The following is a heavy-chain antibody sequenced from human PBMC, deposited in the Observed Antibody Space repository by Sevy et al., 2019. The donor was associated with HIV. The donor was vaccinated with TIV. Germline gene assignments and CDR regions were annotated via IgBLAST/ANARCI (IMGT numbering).Heavy chain of an antibody. D-gene: IGHD5-12*01. V-gene: IGHV4-30-4*01. CDR1: GGSISSSDSY. Sequence: SETLSLTCTVSGGSISSSDSYWSWIRQPPGKGLDWIGYIHYSGGTYYNPFLKSRVAMSVDTSEKQFSLKLSLLTAADTAVYYCANKRGYTHGPFDYWGQGTLVTVSS. CDR2: IHYSGGT. CDR3: ANKRGYTHGPFDY. J-gene: IGHJ4*02.